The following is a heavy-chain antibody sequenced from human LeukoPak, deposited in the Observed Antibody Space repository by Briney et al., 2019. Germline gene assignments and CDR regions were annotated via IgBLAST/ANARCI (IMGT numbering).Heavy chain of an antibody. D-gene: IGHD1-26*01. J-gene: IGHJ4*02. Sequence: SVKVSCKASGGTFSSYAISWVRQAPGQGLEWMGRIIPILGIANYAQKFQGRVTITADKSTSTAYMELSSLRSGDTAVYYCARDDDDPRGWEGYWGQGTLVTVSS. V-gene: IGHV1-69*04. CDR1: GGTFSSYA. CDR3: ARDDDDPRGWEGY. CDR2: IIPILGIA.